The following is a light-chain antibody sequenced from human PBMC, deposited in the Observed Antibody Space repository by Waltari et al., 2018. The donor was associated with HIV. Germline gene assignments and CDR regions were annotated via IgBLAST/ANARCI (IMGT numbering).Light chain of an antibody. V-gene: IGLV4-69*01. CDR1: SGHTNYA. J-gene: IGLJ2*01. CDR3: QRWGTGVE. CDR2: VNSDGSH. Sequence: QLVLTQSPSASASLGASVKLTCTLSSGHTNYAFAWHQLQSEKGPRFLMKVNSDGSHTKGDGIPDRFSGSRSGAEHYLTISSLQAEDEADYYCQRWGTGVEFGGGTKLTVL.